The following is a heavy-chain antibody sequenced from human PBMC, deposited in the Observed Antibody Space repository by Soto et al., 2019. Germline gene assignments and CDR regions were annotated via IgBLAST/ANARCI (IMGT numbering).Heavy chain of an antibody. CDR3: ARYEYGDPLHY. J-gene: IGHJ4*02. D-gene: IGHD4-17*01. V-gene: IGHV1-18*01. CDR1: GYTFSKYS. CDR2: IRADNGNT. Sequence: QVQLVQSGAEGKKPGASVKVSCKASGYTFSKYSISWVRQAPGEGLEWMGWIRADNGNTKSAQNNQDSVTMTADTSTSTAYMELKNLRPYDTAVYDCARYEYGDPLHYWGQGTLVTVSS.